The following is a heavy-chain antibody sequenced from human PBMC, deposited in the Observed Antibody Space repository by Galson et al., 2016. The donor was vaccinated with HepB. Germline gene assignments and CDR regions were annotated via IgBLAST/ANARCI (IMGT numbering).Heavy chain of an antibody. Sequence: SLRLSCAASGFTFSSYAMSWVRQAPGKGLEWVSTISGSGDSTYYADSVKGRLTISRDNSKNTLYLQVNSLRAEDTAIYYCARERSYDTSGYYPPSFNYWGQGTLVIVSS. J-gene: IGHJ4*02. CDR3: ARERSYDTSGYYPPSFNY. CDR2: ISGSGDST. CDR1: GFTFSSYA. V-gene: IGHV3-23*01. D-gene: IGHD3-22*01.